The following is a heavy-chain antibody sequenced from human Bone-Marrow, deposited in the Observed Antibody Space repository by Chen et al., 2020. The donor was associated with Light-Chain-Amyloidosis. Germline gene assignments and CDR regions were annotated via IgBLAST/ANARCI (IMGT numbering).Heavy chain of an antibody. V-gene: IGHV5-51*01. J-gene: IGHJ4*02. Sequence: EVQLEQSGPEVKKPGESLKISCKGSGYTFPNYWIGWVRQMPGKGLEWMGAIYPDDSDARYSPSFEGQVTISADKSITTAYLQWRSLKASATAMYYGARRRHGYNFDDWGQGTLVTVS. CDR1: GYTFPNYW. CDR3: ARRRHGYNFDD. D-gene: IGHD6-25*01. CDR2: IYPDDSDA.